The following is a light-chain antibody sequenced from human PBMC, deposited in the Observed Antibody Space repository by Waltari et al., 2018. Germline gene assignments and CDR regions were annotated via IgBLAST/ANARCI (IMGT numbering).Light chain of an antibody. J-gene: IGLJ3*02. V-gene: IGLV3-1*01. CDR3: LAWDSSTAWV. CDR1: KLGDKY. CDR2: QDT. Sequence: SYELTQPPSASVSPGQTASIPCSGDKLGDKYASWYQQKPGQSPVLVIYQDTKRPSGIPERFSGSNSGNTATLTISGTQGMDEADYYCLAWDSSTAWVFGGGTKLTVL.